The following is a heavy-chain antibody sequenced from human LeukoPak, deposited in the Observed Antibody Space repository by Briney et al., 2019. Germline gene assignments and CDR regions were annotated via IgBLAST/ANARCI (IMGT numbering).Heavy chain of an antibody. CDR2: VYYTENT. V-gene: IGHV4-39*01. CDR3: ARLGHDYGGLKIDY. J-gene: IGHJ4*02. CDR1: GDYIITNSYY. Sequence: PSETLSLTCNVSGDYIITNSYYWGWIRQPPGTGLEWLGTVYYTENTYYNPSLKSRVTVSIDTSKNQFSLKLTSVTAADTAVYYCARLGHDYGGLKIDYWGQGTLVTVSS. D-gene: IGHD4-23*01.